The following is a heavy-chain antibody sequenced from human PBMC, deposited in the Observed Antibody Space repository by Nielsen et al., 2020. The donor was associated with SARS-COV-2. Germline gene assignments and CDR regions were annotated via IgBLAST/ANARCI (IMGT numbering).Heavy chain of an antibody. Sequence: SVKVSCKASGGTFSSYAISWVRQAPGQGLEWMGGIIPIFGTANYAQKFQGRVTITADESTSTAYMELSSLRSEDTAVYYCARAFGDFWSGSSFYYYYMDVWGKGTKVTVSS. CDR1: GGTFSSYA. CDR2: IIPIFGTA. V-gene: IGHV1-69*13. CDR3: ARAFGDFWSGSSFYYYYMDV. D-gene: IGHD3-3*01. J-gene: IGHJ6*03.